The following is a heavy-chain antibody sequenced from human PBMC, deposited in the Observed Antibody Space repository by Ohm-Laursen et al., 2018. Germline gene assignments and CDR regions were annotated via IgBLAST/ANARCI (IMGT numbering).Heavy chain of an antibody. CDR3: ATLELRLGELSWYFDL. V-gene: IGHV1-24*01. D-gene: IGHD3-16*02. J-gene: IGHJ2*01. CDR1: GYTLTELS. CDR2: FDPEDGET. Sequence: GSSVKVSCNVSGYTLTELSMHWVRQAPGKGLEWMGGFDPEDGETIYAQKFQGRVTMTEDTSTDTAYMELSSLRSEDTAVYYCATLELRLGELSWYFDLWGRGTLVTVSS.